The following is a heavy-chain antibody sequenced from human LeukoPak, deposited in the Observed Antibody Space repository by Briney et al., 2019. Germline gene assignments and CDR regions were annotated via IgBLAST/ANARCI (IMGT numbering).Heavy chain of an antibody. CDR2: IYYSGST. CDR3: ARSAGITGTRAWFDP. Sequence: KPSETLSLTCTVSGGSISCYYWSWIRQPPGKGLEWIGYIYYSGSTNYNPSLKSRVTISVDTSKNQFSLKLSSVTAADTAVYYCARSAGITGTRAWFDPWGQGTLVTVSS. J-gene: IGHJ5*02. D-gene: IGHD1-20*01. V-gene: IGHV4-59*08. CDR1: GGSISCYY.